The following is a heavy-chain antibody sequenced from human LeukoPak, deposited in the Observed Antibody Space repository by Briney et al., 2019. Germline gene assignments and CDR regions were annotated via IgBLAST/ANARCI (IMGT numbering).Heavy chain of an antibody. Sequence: GGSLRLSCAASGFTFSLYTMNWVRQAPGKGLEWVSSISSSSSYIYYADSVKGRLTISRDNAKNSLYLQMNSLRAEDTAVYYCARVPGLWFGESWARHDAFDIWGQGTMVTVSS. CDR1: GFTFSLYT. J-gene: IGHJ3*02. V-gene: IGHV3-21*01. CDR3: ARVPGLWFGESWARHDAFDI. CDR2: ISSSSSYI. D-gene: IGHD3-10*01.